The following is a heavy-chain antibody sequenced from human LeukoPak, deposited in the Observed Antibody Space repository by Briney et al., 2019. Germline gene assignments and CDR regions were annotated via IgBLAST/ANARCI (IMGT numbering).Heavy chain of an antibody. J-gene: IGHJ5*02. D-gene: IGHD1-26*01. Sequence: ASVKVSCKVSGHTLSEVSMLWVRQAPGKGLEWMGGIDPEDGETTYGQKFQGRVTLTEDTSTNTAYMELSSLRSEDTAVYYCARDNSVGDNAWWFDPWGQGTLVTVSS. CDR1: GHTLSEVS. CDR3: ARDNSVGDNAWWFDP. V-gene: IGHV1-24*01. CDR2: IDPEDGET.